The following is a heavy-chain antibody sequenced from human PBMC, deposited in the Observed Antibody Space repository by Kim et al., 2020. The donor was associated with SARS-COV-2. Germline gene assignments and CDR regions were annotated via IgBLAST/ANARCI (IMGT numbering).Heavy chain of an antibody. CDR3: ARGISGALDL. D-gene: IGHD2-8*02. CDR2: INAGNGNT. J-gene: IGHJ5*02. CDR1: GYSFTTHN. Sequence: ASVKVSCRTSGYSFTTHNIHWVRQAPGQSLECMGWINAGNGNTIYSQKFRGRVTFTRDTSANIVFMEMSSLRSEDTAVYFCARGISGALDLWGQGTLVTV. V-gene: IGHV1-3*01.